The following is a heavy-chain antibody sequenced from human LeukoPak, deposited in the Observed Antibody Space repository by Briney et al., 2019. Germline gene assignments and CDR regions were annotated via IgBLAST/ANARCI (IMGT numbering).Heavy chain of an antibody. D-gene: IGHD6-13*01. CDR3: ASIAAAGNE. V-gene: IGHV4-39*01. J-gene: IGHJ4*02. CDR2: IYYSGST. Sequence: SETLSLTCTVSGGSISRSTYYWGWIRQPPGQGLEWIGSIYYSGSTYYNPSLKSRVTISVDTSMNQFSLKLSSVTATDTAVYYCASIAAAGNEWGQGTLVTVSS. CDR1: GGSISRSTYY.